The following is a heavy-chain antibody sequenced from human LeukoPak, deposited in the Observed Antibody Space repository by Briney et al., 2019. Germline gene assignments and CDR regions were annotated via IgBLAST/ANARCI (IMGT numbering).Heavy chain of an antibody. CDR2: IYYSGST. J-gene: IGHJ5*02. V-gene: IGHV4-59*01. D-gene: IGHD4-17*01. CDR1: GGSISSYY. Sequence: SETLSLTCTVSGGSISSYYRSWIRQPPGNGLEWIGYIYYSGSTNYNPSLKSRDTISVDTSKNQFSLKLSSVTAADTAVYYCARGRSYDYGDYGHNWFDPWGQGTLVTVSS. CDR3: ARGRSYDYGDYGHNWFDP.